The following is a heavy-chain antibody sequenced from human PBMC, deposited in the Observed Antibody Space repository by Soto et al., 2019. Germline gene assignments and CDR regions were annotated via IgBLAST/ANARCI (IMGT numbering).Heavy chain of an antibody. CDR2: INAGNGNT. Sequence: ASVKVSCKASGYTLTIYAMHWVRQAPGQRLEWMGWINAGNGNTKYSQKFQGRVTITRDTSASTAYMELSSLRSEDTAVYYCARDGPYSSSWYVYDYYYMDVWGKGTTVTVSS. J-gene: IGHJ6*03. D-gene: IGHD6-13*01. V-gene: IGHV1-3*01. CDR1: GYTLTIYA. CDR3: ARDGPYSSSWYVYDYYYMDV.